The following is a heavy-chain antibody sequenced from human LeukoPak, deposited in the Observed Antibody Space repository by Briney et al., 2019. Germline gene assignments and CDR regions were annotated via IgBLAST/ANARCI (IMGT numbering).Heavy chain of an antibody. Sequence: GGSLRLSCAASGFTFSSYNMHWVRQAPGKGLEWGSSISDSTIFKYYGDSVKGGFTISRDNPKNSLYLQMNSLRAEDTAVYYCARDYYDSTGYYSLDSWGQGTLVTVSS. D-gene: IGHD3-22*01. CDR1: GFTFSSYN. CDR2: ISDSTIFK. V-gene: IGHV3-21*01. J-gene: IGHJ4*02. CDR3: ARDYYDSTGYYSLDS.